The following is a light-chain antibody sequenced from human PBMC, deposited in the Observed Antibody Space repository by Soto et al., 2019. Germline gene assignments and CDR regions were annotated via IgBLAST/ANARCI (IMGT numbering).Light chain of an antibody. Sequence: QSVLTQXASVSGSPGQSITSSCTGTSNDVGSYNLVSWYQHHPGKAPKLMIFEGSKRPSGVSNRFSGSKSGNTASLTISGLQAEDEADFYCCSYAGSNYYVFGTGTKVTVL. CDR3: CSYAGSNYYV. CDR1: SNDVGSYNL. CDR2: EGS. J-gene: IGLJ1*01. V-gene: IGLV2-23*01.